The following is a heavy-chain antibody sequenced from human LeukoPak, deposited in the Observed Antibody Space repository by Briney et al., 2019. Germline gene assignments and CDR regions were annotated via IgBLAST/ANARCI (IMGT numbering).Heavy chain of an antibody. Sequence: SETLSLTCTVSGGSISSYYWSWIRQPPGKGLEWIGYIYYSGSTNYNPSLKSRVTISVDTSKNQFSLKLSSVTAADTAVYYCASTTVTIGGCDYWGQGTLVTVSS. J-gene: IGHJ4*02. V-gene: IGHV4-59*12. CDR1: GGSISSYY. CDR2: IYYSGST. CDR3: ASTTVTIGGCDY. D-gene: IGHD4-17*01.